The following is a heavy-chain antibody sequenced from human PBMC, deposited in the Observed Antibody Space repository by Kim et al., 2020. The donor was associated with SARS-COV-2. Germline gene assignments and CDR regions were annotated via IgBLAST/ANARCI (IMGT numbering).Heavy chain of an antibody. CDR3: AKAEGIAAAGHLFQH. D-gene: IGHD6-13*01. V-gene: IGHV3-23*01. Sequence: DSMKGRFTISRDNSKNTLYLQMNGLRAEDTAVYYCAKAEGIAAAGHLFQHWGQGTLVTVSS. J-gene: IGHJ1*01.